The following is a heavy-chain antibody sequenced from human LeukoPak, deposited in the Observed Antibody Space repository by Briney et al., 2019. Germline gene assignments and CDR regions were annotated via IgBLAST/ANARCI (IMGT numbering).Heavy chain of an antibody. Sequence: GGSLRLSCVASGFTFNTYWMHWVRQAPGKGLVWVSRIRSDGTSVSYADSVEGRFTISRDNAKNTLWLQMNSLTAEDTAVYYCARSCSVAGNCYGKFDYWGQGTLVTVSS. CDR1: GFTFNTYW. J-gene: IGHJ4*02. CDR3: ARSCSVAGNCYGKFDY. V-gene: IGHV3-74*01. CDR2: IRSDGTSV. D-gene: IGHD6-13*01.